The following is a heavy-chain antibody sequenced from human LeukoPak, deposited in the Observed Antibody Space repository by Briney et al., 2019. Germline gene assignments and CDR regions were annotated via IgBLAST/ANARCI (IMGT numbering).Heavy chain of an antibody. V-gene: IGHV4-4*02. CDR3: ARTPRKSPNCSSTSSPSRWYFDY. Sequence: SETLSLTCAVSGGSISSSNWLSWVGQPPGKGLEWIGESYHSGSTNYNPSLKGRVPISVDKSKNQSSLKLSSVTAAATAVYYSARTPRKSPNCSSTSSPSRWYFDYWGQGTLVTVSS. D-gene: IGHD2-2*01. J-gene: IGHJ4*02. CDR1: GGSISSSNW. CDR2: SYHSGST.